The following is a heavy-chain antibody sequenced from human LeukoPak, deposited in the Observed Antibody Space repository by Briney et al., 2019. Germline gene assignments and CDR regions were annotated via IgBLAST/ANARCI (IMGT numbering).Heavy chain of an antibody. CDR2: VHYSGST. Sequence: SETLSLTCTVSGGSISPYYWSWSRQPPGKGLEWIGYVHYSGSTKYNPSLKSRVTISLDTSKDEFSLNLNSVTAADTAVYYCARHGSAWQFDYWGQGILVTVAS. J-gene: IGHJ4*02. CDR3: ARHGSAWQFDY. D-gene: IGHD6-19*01. V-gene: IGHV4-59*08. CDR1: GGSISPYY.